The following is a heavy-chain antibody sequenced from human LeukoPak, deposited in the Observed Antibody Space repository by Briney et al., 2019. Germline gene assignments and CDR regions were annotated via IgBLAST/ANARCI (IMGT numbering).Heavy chain of an antibody. CDR1: EFTFSSYT. V-gene: IGHV3-21*01. J-gene: IGHJ4*02. Sequence: GGSLRLSCAASEFTFSSYTMTWVRQAPGEGLGWVSSISSSSGSICYADSVRGRFTISRDNAKNSLFLQMNSLRAEDTALYYCARSLPGSPNFDSWGQGTLVTVSS. CDR2: ISSSSGSI. CDR3: ARSLPGSPNFDS.